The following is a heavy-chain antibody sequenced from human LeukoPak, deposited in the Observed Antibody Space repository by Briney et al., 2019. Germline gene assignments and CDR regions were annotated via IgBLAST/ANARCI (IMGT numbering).Heavy chain of an antibody. D-gene: IGHD4-17*01. CDR3: AREEFGDQTIDY. J-gene: IGHJ4*02. CDR1: GGSFSGYY. V-gene: IGHV4-34*01. Sequence: PSETLSLTCAVYGGSFSGYYWSWIRQPPGKGLEWIGEINHSGSTNYSPSLKSRVTISADTSKNQFSLKLRSVTAADTAVYYCAREEFGDQTIDYWGQGTLVTVSS. CDR2: INHSGST.